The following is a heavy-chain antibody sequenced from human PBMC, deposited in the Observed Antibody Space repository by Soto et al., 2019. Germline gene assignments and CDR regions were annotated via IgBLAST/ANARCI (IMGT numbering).Heavy chain of an antibody. D-gene: IGHD4-17*01. J-gene: IGHJ4*02. CDR2: INHSGST. CDR1: GVPFSGSY. Sequence: SETLSLTCAVSGVPFSGSYWTWIRQPPGKGLEWIGEINHSGSTNYNPSLNSRVSMSVDKSKKQFSLKLTSVTAADTAMYYCGREKVTSYPTTDPPIFWGQGILVTVSS. CDR3: GREKVTSYPTTDPPIF. V-gene: IGHV4-34*01.